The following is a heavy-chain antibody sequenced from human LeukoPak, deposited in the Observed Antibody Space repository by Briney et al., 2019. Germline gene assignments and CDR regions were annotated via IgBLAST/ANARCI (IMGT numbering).Heavy chain of an antibody. Sequence: GGSLRLSCTASKFTFSNYGMQWVRQAPGKGLEWVAVVSSDGGTKYYADSVKGRFTISRDNSKNTMYLQMNSLRAEDTALYYCAKDMGAYSNYLIDYWGQGTLVTVSS. D-gene: IGHD4-11*01. V-gene: IGHV3-30*18. CDR2: VSSDGGTK. CDR1: KFTFSNYG. CDR3: AKDMGAYSNYLIDY. J-gene: IGHJ4*02.